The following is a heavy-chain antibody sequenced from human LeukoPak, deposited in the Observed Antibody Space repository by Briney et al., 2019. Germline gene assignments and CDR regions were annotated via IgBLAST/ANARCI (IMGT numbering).Heavy chain of an antibody. Sequence: GGSLRLSCAASGFTFSTYAMSWVRQAPGKGLEWVSTISGSGGGTYYAESVKGRFTISRDNLKNTLSLQMNSLRDEDTAVYYCARDVRYYYDSSGYYSYYYYGMDVWGQGTTVTVSS. D-gene: IGHD3-22*01. CDR1: GFTFSTYA. V-gene: IGHV3-23*01. J-gene: IGHJ6*02. CDR2: ISGSGGGT. CDR3: ARDVRYYYDSSGYYSYYYYGMDV.